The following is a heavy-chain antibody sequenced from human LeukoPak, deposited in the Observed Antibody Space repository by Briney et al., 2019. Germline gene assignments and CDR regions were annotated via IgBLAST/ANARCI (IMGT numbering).Heavy chain of an antibody. CDR3: AKDAAPYYYDSSAYYYYMDV. CDR2: IIPIFGTA. V-gene: IGHV1-69*13. D-gene: IGHD3-22*01. Sequence: SVKVSCKASGGTFSSYAISWVRQAPGQGLEWMGGIIPIFGTANYAQKFQGRVTITADESTSTAYMELSSLRSEDTAVYYCAKDAAPYYYDSSAYYYYMDVWGKGTTVTISS. J-gene: IGHJ6*03. CDR1: GGTFSSYA.